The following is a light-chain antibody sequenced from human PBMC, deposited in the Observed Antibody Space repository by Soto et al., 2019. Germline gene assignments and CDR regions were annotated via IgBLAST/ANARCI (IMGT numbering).Light chain of an antibody. Sequence: IVMTQSPATLSVSPGERATLSCRASQSINSNLAWYQQKPGQAPRLLMFRASIRATGFPARFSGSGSGTEFNITISSLQSEDSAAYYCQQLRSYPSTFGGGTKVEI. CDR3: QQLRSYPST. CDR2: RAS. V-gene: IGKV3-15*01. J-gene: IGKJ4*01. CDR1: QSINSN.